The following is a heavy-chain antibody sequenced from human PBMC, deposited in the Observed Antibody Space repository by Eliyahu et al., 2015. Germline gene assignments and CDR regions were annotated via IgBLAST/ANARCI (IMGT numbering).Heavy chain of an antibody. V-gene: IGHV1-69*01. CDR3: ARGSITMVRGGKSGMDV. CDR1: GGXFXXXA. D-gene: IGHD3-10*01. CDR2: IIPIFGTA. J-gene: IGHJ6*02. Sequence: QVQLVQSGAEVKKPGSSVKVSCKASGGXFXXXAISWVRQAPGQGLEWMGGIIPIFGTANYAQKFQGRVTITADESTSTAYMELSSLRSEDTAVYYCARGSITMVRGGKSGMDVWGQGTTVTVSS.